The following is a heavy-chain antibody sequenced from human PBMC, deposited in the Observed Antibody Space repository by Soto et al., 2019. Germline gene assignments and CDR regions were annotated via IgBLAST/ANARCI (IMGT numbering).Heavy chain of an antibody. D-gene: IGHD2-15*01. CDR1: GGSVSGSF. Sequence: SETLSLTCAVYGGSVSGSFWSWIRQPPGKGLEWIGEINHSGTTSYSPSLESRVTTSIDTSKNQFSLRMSSVTAADTAIYYCARRYCSDSYCSYFDYWGRGTLVTVSS. J-gene: IGHJ4*02. V-gene: IGHV4-34*01. CDR2: INHSGTT. CDR3: ARRYCSDSYCSYFDY.